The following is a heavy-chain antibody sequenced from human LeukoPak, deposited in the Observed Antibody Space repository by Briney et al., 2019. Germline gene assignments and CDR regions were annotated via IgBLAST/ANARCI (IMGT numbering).Heavy chain of an antibody. CDR1: GGSISSYY. J-gene: IGHJ4*02. V-gene: IGHV4-59*01. Sequence: PSETLSLTCTVSGGSISSYYWSWIRQPPGKGLEWIGYIYYSGSTNYNPSLKSRVTISVDTSKNQFSLKLSSVTAADTAVYYCARDRGDDHLYFDYWGQGTLVTVSS. CDR3: ARDRGDDHLYFDY. CDR2: IYYSGST. D-gene: IGHD2-21*02.